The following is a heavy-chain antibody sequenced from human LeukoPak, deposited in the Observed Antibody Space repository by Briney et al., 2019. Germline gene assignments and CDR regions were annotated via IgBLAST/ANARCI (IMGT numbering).Heavy chain of an antibody. J-gene: IGHJ4*02. CDR1: GITLSNYG. D-gene: IGHD3-22*01. V-gene: IGHV3-23*01. CDR2: ISDSGGRT. Sequence: GGSLRLSCAVSGITLSNYGMSWVRQAPGKGLEWVAGISDSGGRTNYADSVKGRFTISRDNPKNTLYLQLNSLRAEDTAVYFCAKRGVVIRVILVGFHKEAYYFDSWGQGALVTVSS. CDR3: AKRGVVIRVILVGFHKEAYYFDS.